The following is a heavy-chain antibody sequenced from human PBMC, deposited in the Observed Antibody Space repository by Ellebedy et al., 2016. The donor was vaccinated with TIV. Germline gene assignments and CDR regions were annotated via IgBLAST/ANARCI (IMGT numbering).Heavy chain of an antibody. CDR1: GYSFTSYW. D-gene: IGHD2-15*01. Sequence: GESLKISCKGSGYSFTSYWIGWVRQMPGKGLEWMGIIYPGDSDTRYSPSFQGQVTISADKSISTAYLQWSSLKASDTAMYYCARQGGYCSGGSCYSGWFDPWGQGTLVTVSS. V-gene: IGHV5-51*01. CDR3: ARQGGYCSGGSCYSGWFDP. J-gene: IGHJ5*02. CDR2: IYPGDSDT.